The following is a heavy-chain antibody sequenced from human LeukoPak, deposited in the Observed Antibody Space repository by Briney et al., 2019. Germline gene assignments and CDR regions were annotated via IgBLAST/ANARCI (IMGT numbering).Heavy chain of an antibody. CDR3: ASEDGGMDV. D-gene: IGHD2-15*01. V-gene: IGHV3-74*01. J-gene: IGHJ6*02. CDR1: GFTFSNCA. CDR2: IKTDGSYT. Sequence: GGSLRLSCAASGFTFSNCAMSWVRQAPGKGLVWVSRIKTDGSYTDYADSVKGRFTISRDNAKNTLYLQMNSLRAEDTGMYCCASEDGGMDVWGQGTTVTVSS.